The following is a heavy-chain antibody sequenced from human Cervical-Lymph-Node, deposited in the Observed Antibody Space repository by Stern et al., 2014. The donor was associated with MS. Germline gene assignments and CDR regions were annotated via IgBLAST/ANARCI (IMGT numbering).Heavy chain of an antibody. J-gene: IGHJ4*02. V-gene: IGHV3-30-3*01. Sequence: VQLVESGGGVVQPGRSLSLSCVASGFTFSTYAMHWVRQAPGQVLEWVAFVSYDGTQRNSTDSVKARFTISRDNSKNTLYLHMNSLRDEDTAVYFCARGGRGVGLEYWGQGALVTVSS. D-gene: IGHD3-10*01. CDR3: ARGGRGVGLEY. CDR1: GFTFSTYA. CDR2: VSYDGTQR.